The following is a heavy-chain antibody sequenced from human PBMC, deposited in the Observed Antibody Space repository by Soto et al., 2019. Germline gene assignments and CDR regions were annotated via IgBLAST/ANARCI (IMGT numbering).Heavy chain of an antibody. V-gene: IGHV1-69*13. CDR3: ATDKRTQILTGSGGYYYYGMDV. D-gene: IGHD3-9*01. J-gene: IGHJ6*02. CDR2: IIPIFGTA. CDR1: GGTFSSYA. Sequence: EASVKVSCXASGGTFSSYAISWVRQAPGQGLEWMGGIIPIFGTANYAQKFQGRVTITADESTSTAYMELSSLRSEDTAVYYCATDKRTQILTGSGGYYYYGMDVWGQGTTVTVSS.